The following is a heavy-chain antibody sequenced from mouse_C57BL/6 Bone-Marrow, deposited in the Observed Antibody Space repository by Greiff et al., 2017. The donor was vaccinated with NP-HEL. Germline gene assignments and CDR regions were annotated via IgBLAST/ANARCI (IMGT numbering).Heavy chain of an antibody. CDR3: GREGLRGFAY. Sequence: QVQLQQPGAELVKPGASVKLSCKASGYTFTSYWMHWVQQRPGRGLEWVGRIDPNSGGTKYNEKFKSKATLNVDKPSSTVHMQLSSLTSEDAAVCYCGREGLRGFAYWGQGTLVTVSA. D-gene: IGHD1-1*01. V-gene: IGHV1-72*01. J-gene: IGHJ3*01. CDR1: GYTFTSYW. CDR2: IDPNSGGT.